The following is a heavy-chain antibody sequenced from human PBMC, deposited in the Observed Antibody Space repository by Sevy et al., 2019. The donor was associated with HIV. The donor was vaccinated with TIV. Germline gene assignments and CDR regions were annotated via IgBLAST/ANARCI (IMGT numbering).Heavy chain of an antibody. J-gene: IGHJ4*02. D-gene: IGHD4-17*01. CDR2: ISNSGTNI. Sequence: EGSLRLSCAASGFRFSSDEMNWVLQAPGKALEWVASISNSGTNIYYSDSVRGRFTISRDTAKNSLYLQMNSLRSEDTAVYYCARDLPHSATTVAHFDYWGQGTLVTVSS. V-gene: IGHV3-48*03. CDR3: ARDLPHSATTVAHFDY. CDR1: GFRFSSDE.